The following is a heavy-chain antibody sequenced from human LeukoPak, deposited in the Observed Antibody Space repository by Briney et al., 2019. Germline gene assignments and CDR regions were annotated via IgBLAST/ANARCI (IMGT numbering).Heavy chain of an antibody. D-gene: IGHD3-3*01. V-gene: IGHV1-18*01. CDR1: GYTFTSYG. J-gene: IGHJ4*02. CDR2: ISAYNGNT. CDR3: ARAEAYYDFWSGYYTGGGLDY. Sequence: ASVKVSCKASGYTFTSYGISWARQAPGQGLEWMGWISAYNGNTNYAQKLQGRVTMTTDTSTSTAYMELRSLRSDDTAVYYCARAEAYYDFWSGYYTGGGLDYWGQGTLVTVSS.